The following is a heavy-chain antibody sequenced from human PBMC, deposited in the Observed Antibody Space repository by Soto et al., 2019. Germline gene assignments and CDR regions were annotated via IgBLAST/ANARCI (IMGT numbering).Heavy chain of an antibody. CDR2: IRGSGGTT. D-gene: IGHD3-16*01. CDR3: AKDCCASFGGPTGEYYGMGI. V-gene: IGHV3-23*01. Sequence: SLRLSCAACGDTVENSAITWVRQTQGKGLEWVSAIRGSGGTTYYSDSVKGRFTISRDNSKNAVYLQMNDLRVEDAAEYFCAKDCCASFGGPTGEYYGMGIWGQGTTVSVSS. CDR1: GDTVENSA. J-gene: IGHJ6*02.